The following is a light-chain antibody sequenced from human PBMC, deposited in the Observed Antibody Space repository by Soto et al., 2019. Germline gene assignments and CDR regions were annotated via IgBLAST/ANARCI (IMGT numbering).Light chain of an antibody. CDR1: SSNVGSYKL. CDR3: CSSGGSPTYV. J-gene: IGLJ1*01. CDR2: EVN. Sequence: QSVLTQPASVSGSPGQSITISCTGTSSNVGSYKLVSWYQQHPGKAPKLRIFEVNKRPSGVSNRFSGSKSGNTASLTISGLKVEDEADYYCCSSGGSPTYVFGTGTKVIVL. V-gene: IGLV2-23*02.